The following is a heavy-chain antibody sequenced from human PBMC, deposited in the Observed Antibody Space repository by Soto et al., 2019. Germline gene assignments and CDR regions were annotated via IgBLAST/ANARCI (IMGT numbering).Heavy chain of an antibody. D-gene: IGHD3-22*01. Sequence: GGSLRLSCAASGFTFSSYAMSWVRQAPGKGLEWVSAISGSGGSTYYADSVKGRFTISRDNSKNTLYLQMNSLRAEDTAVCYCAKTMGSSGYLLPYFDYWGQGTLVTAPQ. J-gene: IGHJ4*02. CDR3: AKTMGSSGYLLPYFDY. CDR2: ISGSGGST. V-gene: IGHV3-23*01. CDR1: GFTFSSYA.